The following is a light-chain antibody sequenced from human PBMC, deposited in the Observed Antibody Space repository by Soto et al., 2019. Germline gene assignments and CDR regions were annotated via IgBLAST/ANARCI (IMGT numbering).Light chain of an antibody. J-gene: IGLJ1*01. Sequence: QSALTQPASVSGSPGQSVTISCTGTSSDVGGYNYVSWYQQHPGKAPKLIIYEVSNRPSGVSNRFSGSKSGNTASLTISGLQAEDEADYYCSSYTSSSFGTGTKLTVL. CDR3: SSYTSSS. CDR1: SSDVGGYNY. V-gene: IGLV2-14*01. CDR2: EVS.